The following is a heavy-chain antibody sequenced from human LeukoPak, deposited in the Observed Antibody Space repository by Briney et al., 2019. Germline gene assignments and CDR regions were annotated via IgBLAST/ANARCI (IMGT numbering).Heavy chain of an antibody. Sequence: PSETLSLTCTVSGGSISSYYWSWIRQPPGKGLEWIGYIYYSGSTNYNPSLKSRVTISVDTSKSQFSLKLSSVTAADTAVYYCARHYSPTAMVGFDYWGQGTLVTVSS. V-gene: IGHV4-59*08. CDR3: ARHYSPTAMVGFDY. J-gene: IGHJ4*02. CDR2: IYYSGST. CDR1: GGSISSYY. D-gene: IGHD5-18*01.